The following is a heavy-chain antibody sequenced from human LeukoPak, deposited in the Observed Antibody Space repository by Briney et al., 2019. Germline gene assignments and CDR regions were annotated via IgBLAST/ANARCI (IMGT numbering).Heavy chain of an antibody. J-gene: IGHJ4*02. CDR2: INAGNGNT. Sequence: GASVKVSCKASGYTFTSYAMHWVRQAPGQGLEWMGWINAGNGNTKYSQKFQGRVTITRDTSASTAYMELSSLRSEDTAVYYCARDSSSGYYGYWGQGTLVTVSS. V-gene: IGHV1-3*01. D-gene: IGHD3-22*01. CDR1: GYTFTSYA. CDR3: ARDSSSGYYGY.